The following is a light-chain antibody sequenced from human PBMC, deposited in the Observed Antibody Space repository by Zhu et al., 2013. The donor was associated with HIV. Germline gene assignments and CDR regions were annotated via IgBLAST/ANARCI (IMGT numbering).Light chain of an antibody. Sequence: EIVLTQSPGTLSLSPGERATLSCRASQSVSSSYLAWYQQKPGQAPRLLIYGASSRATGIPDRFSGSGSGTDFTLTISRLEPEDFAVYYCQQYGRTGTFGQGTKAGDQT. CDR3: QQYGRTGT. J-gene: IGKJ2*01. CDR1: QSVSSSY. CDR2: GAS. V-gene: IGKV3-20*01.